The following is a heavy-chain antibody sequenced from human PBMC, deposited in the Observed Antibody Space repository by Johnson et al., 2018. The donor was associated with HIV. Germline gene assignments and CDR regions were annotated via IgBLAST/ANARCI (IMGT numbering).Heavy chain of an antibody. CDR1: GFTFSSYA. CDR2: IRYDGSNT. CDR3: ARGGIRGYSYGPGAFDI. J-gene: IGHJ3*02. Sequence: QVQLVESGGGVVQPGRSLRLSCAGSGFTFSSYAFHWVRQAPGKGLEWVAFIRYDGSNTYDADSVRGRFTISRDNAKKTLYLQMNSLRAEDTAVYYCARGGIRGYSYGPGAFDIW. D-gene: IGHD5-18*01. V-gene: IGHV3-30-3*01.